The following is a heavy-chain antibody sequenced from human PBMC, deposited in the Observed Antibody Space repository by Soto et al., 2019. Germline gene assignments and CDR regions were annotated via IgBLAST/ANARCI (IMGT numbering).Heavy chain of an antibody. Sequence: EVPLAESGGGMVQPGGSLRLSCVASGFTFSSYDMHWVRQAPGKGLEYVSSISSNGGTTYYGNSVKGRFTISRDNSKNTLYLQMGSLGAEDMAVYYCVRRVSANYDYWGQGTRVTVSS. CDR3: VRRVSANYDY. CDR1: GFTFSSYD. D-gene: IGHD1-7*01. CDR2: ISSNGGTT. V-gene: IGHV3-64*01. J-gene: IGHJ4*02.